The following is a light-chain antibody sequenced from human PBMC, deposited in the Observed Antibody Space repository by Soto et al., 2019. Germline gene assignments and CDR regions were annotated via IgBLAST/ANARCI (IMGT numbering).Light chain of an antibody. CDR2: WAS. V-gene: IGKV4-1*01. J-gene: IGKJ2*01. CDR3: QQYYSTPPYT. CDR1: QSVLYSSNNKNY. Sequence: DIVMTQSPDSLAVSLGERATINCKSSQSVLYSSNNKNYLAWYQQKPGQPPKLLIYWASTRESGVPDRFSGSGYVKDFNLTVSSMQDEDVAVYFCQQYYSTPPYTFGQGTKLEIK.